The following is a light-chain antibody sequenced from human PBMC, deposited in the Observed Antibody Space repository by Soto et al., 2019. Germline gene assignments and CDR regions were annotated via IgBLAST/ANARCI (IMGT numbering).Light chain of an antibody. J-gene: IGKJ4*01. CDR2: GAS. V-gene: IGKV3-15*01. CDR3: QQYNNWPLT. CDR1: QSVNSN. Sequence: EIAMTQSPVTLSVSPGERATLSCRASQSVNSNLAWYQQKPGQAPRLLIYGASTRATGIPARFSGSGSGTEFTVTISRLQSEDFAVYYCQQYNNWPLTFGEGTKVEIK.